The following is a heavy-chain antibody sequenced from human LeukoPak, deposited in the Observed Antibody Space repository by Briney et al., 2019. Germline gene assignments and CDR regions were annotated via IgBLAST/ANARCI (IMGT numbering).Heavy chain of an antibody. CDR3: ARSGTLIGELF. V-gene: IGHV4-34*01. CDR1: GGSLSGYY. Sequence: SETLSLTCAVYGGSLSGYYWSWIRQPPGKGLEWIGEINHSGSTNYNPSLKSRVTISVDTSKNQFSLKLSSVTAADTAVHYCARSGTLIGELFWGQGTLVTVSS. J-gene: IGHJ4*02. CDR2: INHSGST. D-gene: IGHD3-10*02.